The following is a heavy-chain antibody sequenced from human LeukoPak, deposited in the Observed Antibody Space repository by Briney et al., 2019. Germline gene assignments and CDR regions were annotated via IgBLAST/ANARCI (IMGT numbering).Heavy chain of an antibody. CDR2: ISAYNGNT. CDR1: GYTFTSYG. Sequence: ASVKVSCKASGYTFTSYGISWVRQAPGQGLEWMGWISAYNGNTNYAQKLQGRVTMTTDTSTSTAYMELRSLRSDDTAVYYCARDVIVGGSYYYYYRDNWGKGTTCTVSS. J-gene: IGHJ6*03. CDR3: ARDVIVGGSYYYYYRDN. V-gene: IGHV1-18*01. D-gene: IGHD1-26*01.